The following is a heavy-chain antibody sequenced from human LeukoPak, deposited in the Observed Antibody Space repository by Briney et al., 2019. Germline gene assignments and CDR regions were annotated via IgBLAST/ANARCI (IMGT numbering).Heavy chain of an antibody. CDR2: ISWNSGSI. CDR3: AKAMAMVHSYYFDY. CDR1: GFTFDDYA. V-gene: IGHV3-9*01. Sequence: PGRSLRLSCAASGFTFDDYAMHWVRQAPGKCLEWGSGISWNSGSIGYADSVKGRFTISRDNAKNSLYLQMNSLRAEDTALYYCAKAMAMVHSYYFDYWGQGTLVSVSS. J-gene: IGHJ4*02. D-gene: IGHD3-10*01.